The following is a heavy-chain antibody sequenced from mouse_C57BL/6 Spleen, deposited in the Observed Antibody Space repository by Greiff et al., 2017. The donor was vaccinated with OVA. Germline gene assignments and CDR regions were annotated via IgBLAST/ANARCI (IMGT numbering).Heavy chain of an antibody. CDR2: INPNNGGT. V-gene: IGHV1-18*01. D-gene: IGHD4-1*01. J-gene: IGHJ4*01. CDR1: GYTFTDYN. Sequence: SGPELVKPGASVKIPCKASGYTFTDYNMDWVKQSHGKSLEWIGDINPNNGGTIYNQKFKGKATLTVDKSSSTAYMELRSLTSEDTAVYYCARSDWDSYAMDYWGQGTSVTVSS. CDR3: ARSDWDSYAMDY.